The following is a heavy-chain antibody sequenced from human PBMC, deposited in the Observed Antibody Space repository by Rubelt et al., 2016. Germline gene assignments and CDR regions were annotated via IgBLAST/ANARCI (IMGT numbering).Heavy chain of an antibody. Sequence: QVQLQESGPGLVKPSETLSLTCTVSGGSISSYYWSWIRQPAGKGLEWIGRIYTSGSTNYNPSLKVRVTMSVGTSKNQCSLKLSSGTAADTAVYYCARVPYSSGWYWGQGTLVTVSS. CDR3: ARVPYSSGWY. V-gene: IGHV4-4*07. D-gene: IGHD6-19*01. CDR1: GGSISSYY. CDR2: IYTSGST. J-gene: IGHJ4*02.